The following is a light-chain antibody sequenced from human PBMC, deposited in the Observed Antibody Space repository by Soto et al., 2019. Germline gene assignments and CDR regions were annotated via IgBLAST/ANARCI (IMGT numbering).Light chain of an antibody. CDR2: LNSDGSH. V-gene: IGLV4-69*01. CDR1: SGHSNYA. Sequence: QAVVTQSPSASASLGASVKLTCTLSSGHSNYAIAWHQQQSEKGPRYLMKLNSDGSHSKGDGIPDRFSGSSSGAERYLTISSLQSEDEADCYCQTWGSGIVVFGGGTKLTVL. J-gene: IGLJ2*01. CDR3: QTWGSGIVV.